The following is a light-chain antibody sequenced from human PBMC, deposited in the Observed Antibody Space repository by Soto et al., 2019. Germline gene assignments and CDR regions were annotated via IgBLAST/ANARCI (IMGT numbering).Light chain of an antibody. J-gene: IGLJ1*01. CDR3: SSYTDISTYV. CDR1: SSDIGAYGY. CDR2: EVS. V-gene: IGLV2-14*01. Sequence: QSVLTQPASVSGSPGQSITISCTGTSSDIGAYGYVSWYQQHPGKAPKVIIYEVSVRPSGVSARFSGSKSVNTASLTISGLQAEDEADYYCSSYTDISTYVFGTGTKLTVL.